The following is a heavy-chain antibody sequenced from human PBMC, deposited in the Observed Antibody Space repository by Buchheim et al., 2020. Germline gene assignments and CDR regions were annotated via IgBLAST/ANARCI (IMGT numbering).Heavy chain of an antibody. CDR2: ITGSGAST. J-gene: IGHJ4*02. CDR3: AKAAFGSGSLTYFDY. D-gene: IGHD3-10*01. V-gene: IGHV3-23*01. CDR1: GFTFSSYA. Sequence: EVQLLESGGGLVQPGGSLRLSCAASGFTFSSYAMSWVRQAPGKGLEWVSPITGSGASTYYADSVKGRFTISRDNSKNTRLLQMNSLRAEDTAVYYCAKAAFGSGSLTYFDYWGQGTL.